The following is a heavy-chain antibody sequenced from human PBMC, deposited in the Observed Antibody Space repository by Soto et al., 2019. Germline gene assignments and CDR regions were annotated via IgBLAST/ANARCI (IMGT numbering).Heavy chain of an antibody. CDR3: AKRVGSSGGSCSDY. J-gene: IGHJ4*02. CDR2: ISGSGGST. D-gene: IGHD2-15*01. CDR1: GFTFSSYA. V-gene: IGHV3-23*01. Sequence: EVQLLESGGGLVQPGGSLRLSCAASGFTFSSYAMSWVRQAPGKGLEWVSAISGSGGSTYYVDSVKGRFTISRDNSKNTLYLQMNSLRAEDTAVYYCAKRVGSSGGSCSDYWGQGTLVTVSS.